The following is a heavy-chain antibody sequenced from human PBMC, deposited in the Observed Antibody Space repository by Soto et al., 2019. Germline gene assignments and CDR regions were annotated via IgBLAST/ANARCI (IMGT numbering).Heavy chain of an antibody. CDR3: ARGRVDTAMVSYWYFDL. Sequence: QVQLVQSGAEVKKPGSSVKVSCKASGGTFSSYAISWVRQAPGQGLEWMGGIIPIFGTANYAQKFQGRVTITADESTSTAYMELSILRSEDTAVYYCARGRVDTAMVSYWYFDLWGRGTLVTVSS. J-gene: IGHJ2*01. D-gene: IGHD5-18*01. CDR1: GGTFSSYA. CDR2: IIPIFGTA. V-gene: IGHV1-69*01.